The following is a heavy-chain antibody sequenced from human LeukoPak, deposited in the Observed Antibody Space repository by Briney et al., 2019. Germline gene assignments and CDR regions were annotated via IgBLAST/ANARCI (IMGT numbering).Heavy chain of an antibody. V-gene: IGHV1-2*02. J-gene: IGHJ4*02. Sequence: VASVKVSCKASGYTFTDYYMHWVRQAPGQGLEWMGWINPNSGGTNYAQKFQGRVTMTRDTSISTAYMELSRLRSDDTAVYYCARHREKYYYDSSGYYLGPYFDYWGQGTLVTVSS. CDR2: INPNSGGT. CDR1: GYTFTDYY. D-gene: IGHD3-22*01. CDR3: ARHREKYYYDSSGYYLGPYFDY.